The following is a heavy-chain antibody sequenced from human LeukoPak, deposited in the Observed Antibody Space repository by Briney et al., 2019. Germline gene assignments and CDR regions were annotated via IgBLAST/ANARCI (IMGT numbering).Heavy chain of an antibody. CDR3: ARLVVPASYYYYYMDV. V-gene: IGHV4-4*09. J-gene: IGHJ6*03. CDR1: GGSISSYY. D-gene: IGHD2-2*01. Sequence: SETLSLTCTVSGGSISSYYWSWLRQPPGKGLEWLGYIYTSGSTNYNPSLKSRVTISVDTSKNQFPLKLSSVTAADTAVYYCARLVVPASYYYYYMDVWGKGTTVTVSS. CDR2: IYTSGST.